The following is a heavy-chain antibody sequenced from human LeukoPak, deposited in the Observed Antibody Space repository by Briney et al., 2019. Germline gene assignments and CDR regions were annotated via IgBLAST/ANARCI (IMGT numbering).Heavy chain of an antibody. J-gene: IGHJ4*02. D-gene: IGHD3-22*01. V-gene: IGHV3-23*01. CDR2: ISGSGGST. CDR3: AKGQDSSGYYYSSYFDY. Sequence: GGSLRLSCAASGFTFSSYAMSWVRQAPGKGLEWVSAISGSGGSTYYADSVKGRFTISRDNSKNTLYLQMNSLRAEDTAVYYCAKGQDSSGYYYSSYFDYWGQGTLVTVSS. CDR1: GFTFSSYA.